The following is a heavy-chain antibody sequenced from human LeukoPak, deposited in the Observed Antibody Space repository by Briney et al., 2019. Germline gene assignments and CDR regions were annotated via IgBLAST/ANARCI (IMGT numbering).Heavy chain of an antibody. CDR3: ARQFYDSSRYYHPFDY. D-gene: IGHD3-22*01. J-gene: IGHJ4*02. V-gene: IGHV4-59*08. CDR1: GGSISSYY. CDR2: IYYSGST. Sequence: SETLSLTCTVSGGSISSYYWTWIRQPPGKGLEWIGYIYYSGSTNYNPSLKSRVTISVDTSKNQFSLRLSSVTAADTAVYYCARQFYDSSRYYHPFDYWGQGTLVTVSS.